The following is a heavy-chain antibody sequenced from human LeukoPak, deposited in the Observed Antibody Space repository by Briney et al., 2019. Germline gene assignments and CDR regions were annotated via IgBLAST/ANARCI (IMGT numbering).Heavy chain of an antibody. V-gene: IGHV4-34*01. D-gene: IGHD3-22*01. CDR1: GGSFSGYY. CDR3: ALNYYDSSGQNFDY. J-gene: IGHJ4*02. Sequence: PSETLSLTCAVYGGSFSGYYWSWIRQPPGKGLEWIGEINHSGSTNYNPSLKSRVTISVDTSKNQFSLKLSSVTAADTAVYYCALNYYDSSGQNFDYWGQGTLVTVSS. CDR2: INHSGST.